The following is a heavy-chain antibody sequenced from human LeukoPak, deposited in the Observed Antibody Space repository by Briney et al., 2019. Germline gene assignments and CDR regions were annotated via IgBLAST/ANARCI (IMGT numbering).Heavy chain of an antibody. CDR3: ARDRIAAASEDAFDI. J-gene: IGHJ3*02. D-gene: IGHD6-13*01. CDR2: IYTSGST. CDR1: GGSINSYY. Sequence: SETLSLTCTVSGGSINSYYWSWIRQPAGKGLEWIGRIYTSGSTNYNPSLKSRVTMSVDTSKNQFSLKLSSVTAADTAVYYCARDRIAAASEDAFDIWGQGTMVTVSS. V-gene: IGHV4-4*07.